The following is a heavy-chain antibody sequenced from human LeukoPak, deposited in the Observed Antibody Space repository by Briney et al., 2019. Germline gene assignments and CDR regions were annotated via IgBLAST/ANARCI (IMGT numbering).Heavy chain of an antibody. CDR1: GFSLSSYG. J-gene: IGHJ3*02. CDR2: IRYDGSNK. D-gene: IGHD6-19*01. V-gene: IGHV3-30*02. CDR3: AKEKSSGWHDAFDI. Sequence: GGSLRLSCAASGFSLSSYGMYWVRQAPGKGLERVAFIRYDGSNKYYGDSVRGRFTISRDNSKNTLYVQMNSLRAEDTAVYYCAKEKSSGWHDAFDIWGQGTMVTVSS.